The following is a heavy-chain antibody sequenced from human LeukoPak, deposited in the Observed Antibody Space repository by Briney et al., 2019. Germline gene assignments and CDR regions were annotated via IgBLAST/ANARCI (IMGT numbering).Heavy chain of an antibody. V-gene: IGHV3-30-3*01. CDR2: ISYDGSNK. CDR1: GFTFSSYA. D-gene: IGHD1-14*01. Sequence: PGGSLRLSCAASGFTFSSYAMHWVRQAPGKGLEWEAVISYDGSNKYYADSVKGRFTISRDNSKNTLYLQMNSLSAEDTAVYYCAAYHVSHSESGYWGQGTLVTVSS. J-gene: IGHJ4*02. CDR3: AAYHVSHSESGY.